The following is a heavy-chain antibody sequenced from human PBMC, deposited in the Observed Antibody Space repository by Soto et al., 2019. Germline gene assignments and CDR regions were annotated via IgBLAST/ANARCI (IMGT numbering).Heavy chain of an antibody. Sequence: ASVKVSCKASGYTFSDYYMHWVRQAPGQGLEWMGWINPNSGGTKYAPKFQGGVTMTRDTSITTAYMELSRLRSGDTAVYYCAKEPATAKTEAVEFSGQGTMGAVSS. CDR3: AKEPATAKTEAVEF. J-gene: IGHJ4*02. CDR2: INPNSGGT. V-gene: IGHV1-2*02. D-gene: IGHD1-1*01. CDR1: GYTFSDYY.